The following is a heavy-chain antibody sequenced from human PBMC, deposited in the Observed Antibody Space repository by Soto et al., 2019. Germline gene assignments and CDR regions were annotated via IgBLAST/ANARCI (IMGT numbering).Heavy chain of an antibody. Sequence: QVQLQESGPGLVKPSQTLSLTCTVSGGSISSGGYYWSWIRQHPGKGLEWIGYIYYSGSTYYNPSLKSRFTISVDTSKNQFSLKLSSVTAADTAVYYLARGDYVYYYYGMDVWGPGTTVTVSS. CDR3: ARGDYVYYYYGMDV. CDR1: GGSISSGGYY. V-gene: IGHV4-31*03. CDR2: IYYSGST. D-gene: IGHD4-17*01. J-gene: IGHJ6*02.